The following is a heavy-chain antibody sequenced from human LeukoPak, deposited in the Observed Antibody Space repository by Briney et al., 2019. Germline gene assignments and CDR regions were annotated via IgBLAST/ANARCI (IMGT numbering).Heavy chain of an antibody. V-gene: IGHV1-18*04. J-gene: IGHJ4*02. D-gene: IGHD2-21*02. CDR1: GYTFTGYY. CDR3: AREVKAYCGGDCYSARYYFDY. Sequence: ASVKVSCKASGYTFTGYYMHWVRQAPGQGLEWMGWISAYNGNTNYAQKLQGRVTMTTDTSTSTAYMELRSLRSDDTAVYYCAREVKAYCGGDCYSARYYFDYWGQGTLVTVSS. CDR2: ISAYNGNT.